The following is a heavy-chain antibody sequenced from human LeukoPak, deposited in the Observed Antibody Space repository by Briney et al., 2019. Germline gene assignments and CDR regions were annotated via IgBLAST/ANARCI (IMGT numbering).Heavy chain of an antibody. CDR2: ISAYNGNT. V-gene: IGHV1-18*01. D-gene: IGHD3-10*01. Sequence: ASVKVSCKASGYTFTSYGISWVRQAPGQGLEWMGWISAYNGNTNYAQKLQGRVTMTTDTSTSTAYMELRSLRSEDTAVYYCARGLSRTASKPYGSGSYRGYYYMDVWGKGTTVTVSS. CDR3: ARGLSRTASKPYGSGSYRGYYYMDV. J-gene: IGHJ6*03. CDR1: GYTFTSYG.